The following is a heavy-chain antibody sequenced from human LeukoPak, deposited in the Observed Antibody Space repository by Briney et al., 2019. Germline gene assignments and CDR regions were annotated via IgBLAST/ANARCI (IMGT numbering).Heavy chain of an antibody. J-gene: IGHJ5*01. CDR1: GYTFTGYF. Sequence: ASVKVSCMASGYTFTGYFMHWVRQAPGQGLEWMGWINPNIGDASYAQRFQGRVTMTRDRSINTAYMELSRLTSDDTAVYYCARMDLDGGDSIGFDSWGQGTLVTVSS. V-gene: IGHV1-2*02. CDR3: ARMDLDGGDSIGFDS. D-gene: IGHD2-21*02. CDR2: INPNIGDA.